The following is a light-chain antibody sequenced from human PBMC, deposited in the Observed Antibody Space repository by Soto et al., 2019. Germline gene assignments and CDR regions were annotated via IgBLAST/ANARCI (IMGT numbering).Light chain of an antibody. J-gene: IGKJ2*01. CDR2: GAS. V-gene: IGKV3-20*01. CDR1: QTVSTNY. CDR3: QQYGSSPRT. Sequence: EIVLTQSPGTLSLSPGERATLSCRASQTVSTNYLAWYQQKPGQAPRLLIYGASSRATGIPDRFSGSGSGTDFIFTISRLEPEDFAVYYCQQYGSSPRTFGQGTKLEIK.